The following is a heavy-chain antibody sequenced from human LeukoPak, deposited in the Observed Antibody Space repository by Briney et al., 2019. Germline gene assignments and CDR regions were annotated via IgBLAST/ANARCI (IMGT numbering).Heavy chain of an antibody. CDR3: ATVGTRRWYYDFWSGYGDY. V-gene: IGHV1-24*01. J-gene: IGHJ4*02. Sequence: GASVKVSCKVYGYSLSSQSIHWVRQAPGKGLEWMGGFALEDGHTIYAQKFQGRVTMTEDTSTDTAYMELSSLRSEDTAVYYCATVGTRRWYYDFWSGYGDYWGQGTLVTVSS. D-gene: IGHD3-3*01. CDR1: GYSLSSQS. CDR2: FALEDGHT.